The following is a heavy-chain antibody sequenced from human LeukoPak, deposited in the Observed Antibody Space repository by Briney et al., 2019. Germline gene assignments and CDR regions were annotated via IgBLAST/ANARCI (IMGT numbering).Heavy chain of an antibody. CDR3: LRSFEN. V-gene: IGHV3-7*01. J-gene: IGHJ4*02. Sequence: GGSLRLSCAASGFTFSSYWMSWVRQAPGKGLEWVANIKQDGSEKYYVDSVKGRFTISRDKVRNTLYLQMNSLRAEDTAVYFCLRSFENWGQGALVTVSS. D-gene: IGHD2/OR15-2a*01. CDR2: IKQDGSEK. CDR1: GFTFSSYW.